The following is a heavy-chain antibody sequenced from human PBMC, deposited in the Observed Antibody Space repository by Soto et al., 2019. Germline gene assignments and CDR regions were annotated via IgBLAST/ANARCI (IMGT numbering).Heavy chain of an antibody. CDR2: IYPGDSDT. D-gene: IGHD3-22*01. CDR3: ARHPSLHSYDSAGPSHYFDS. Sequence: PGESLKISCEGSGYSFTNYWIGWVRQTPGKGLEWMGIIYPGDSDTRYSPSFQGQVTISADKSIRTAYLQWSSLKASDTAMYYCARHPSLHSYDSAGPSHYFDSWGQGTLVTVSS. J-gene: IGHJ4*02. CDR1: GYSFTNYW. V-gene: IGHV5-51*01.